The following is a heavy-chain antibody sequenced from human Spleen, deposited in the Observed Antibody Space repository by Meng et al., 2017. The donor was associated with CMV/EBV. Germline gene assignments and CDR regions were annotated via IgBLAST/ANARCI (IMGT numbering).Heavy chain of an antibody. V-gene: IGHV3-11*04. Sequence: GGSLRLSCAASGFTFSDYYMSWLRQAPGKGLEWLSFISGSGSAIYYADSVKGRFTISRDNAKSSLYLQMNSLRAEDTAVYYCARDSPNYDRPQFDPWGQGTLVTVSS. CDR2: ISGSGSAI. CDR3: ARDSPNYDRPQFDP. CDR1: GFTFSDYY. J-gene: IGHJ5*02. D-gene: IGHD3-3*01.